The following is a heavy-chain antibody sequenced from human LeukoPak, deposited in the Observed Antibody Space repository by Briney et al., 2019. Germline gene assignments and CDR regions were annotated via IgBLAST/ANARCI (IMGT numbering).Heavy chain of an antibody. Sequence: PSGTLSLTCTISGDFISSTNWWSWVRQPPGKGLEWIGQIYETGSTNYNSSLKSRVTISLDKSKNQFSLKLSSVTAADTAVYYCARRNRGSSTSWTLDYWGQGILVTVSS. CDR3: ARRNRGSSTSWTLDY. J-gene: IGHJ4*02. CDR2: IYETGST. CDR1: GDFISSTNW. V-gene: IGHV4-4*02. D-gene: IGHD2-8*01.